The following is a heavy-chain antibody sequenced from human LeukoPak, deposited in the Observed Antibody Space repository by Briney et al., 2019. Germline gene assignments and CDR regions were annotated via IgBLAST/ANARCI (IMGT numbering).Heavy chain of an antibody. CDR1: GYTFTTYW. CDR2: FYPGDSDT. Sequence: GEPLKISCKGSGYTFTTYWIGWVRQMPGNGLEWMGIFYPGDSDTRYSPSFQGHVTISADKSISTTYLQWSSLQASDTAMYYWASPRGIDGNDAFDIWGQGTMVTVSS. V-gene: IGHV5-51*01. J-gene: IGHJ3*02. D-gene: IGHD3-16*01. CDR3: ASPRGIDGNDAFDI.